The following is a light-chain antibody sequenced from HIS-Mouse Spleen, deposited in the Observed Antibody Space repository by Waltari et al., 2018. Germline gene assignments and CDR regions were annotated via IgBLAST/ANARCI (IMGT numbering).Light chain of an antibody. CDR2: EGS. J-gene: IGLJ3*02. V-gene: IGLV2-23*01. CDR3: CSYAGSSTWV. CDR1: SSDVGSYNL. Sequence: QSALTQPASVSGSPGQSITISCTGTSSDVGSYNLVSWYQQHPGKAPKRMIYEGSQRPSGVSNRFSGSKSGNTASLTISGLQAEDEADYYCCSYAGSSTWVFGGGTKLTVL.